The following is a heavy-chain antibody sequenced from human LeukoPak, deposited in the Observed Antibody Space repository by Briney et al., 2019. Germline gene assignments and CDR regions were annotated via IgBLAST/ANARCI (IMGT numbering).Heavy chain of an antibody. D-gene: IGHD3-10*01. CDR3: AKDTNAYYYGSGSYYPY. J-gene: IGHJ4*02. Sequence: GGFLRLSCAASGFTFDDYAMHWVRQAPGKGLEWVTGISWNSGSIGYADSVKGRFTISRDNAKNSLYLQMNSLRAEDTALYYCAKDTNAYYYGSGSYYPYWGQGTLVTVSS. V-gene: IGHV3-9*01. CDR1: GFTFDDYA. CDR2: ISWNSGSI.